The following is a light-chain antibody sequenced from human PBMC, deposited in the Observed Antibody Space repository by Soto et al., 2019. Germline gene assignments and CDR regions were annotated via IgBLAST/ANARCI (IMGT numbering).Light chain of an antibody. V-gene: IGKV3-15*01. Sequence: EIVMTQSPATLSVSPGERASLSCRASQSVRSNLAWYQQKPGQAPRLLIYDAFTRATGVPARFSGSGSGTEFTLTISSLQSEDFALYYCQQYNNWPPWTFGQGTKVEIK. J-gene: IGKJ1*01. CDR1: QSVRSN. CDR3: QQYNNWPPWT. CDR2: DAF.